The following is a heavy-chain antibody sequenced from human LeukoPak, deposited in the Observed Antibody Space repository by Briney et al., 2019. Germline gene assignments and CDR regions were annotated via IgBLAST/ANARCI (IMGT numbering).Heavy chain of an antibody. V-gene: IGHV3-23*01. CDR3: AKNVWDRSGWLIEY. J-gene: IGHJ4*02. CDR2: ISGNTENT. D-gene: IGHD6-19*01. Sequence: GGSLRLSCAASGFTFSSYAMNWVRQAPGKGLEWVSGISGNTENTYYADSVKGRFTISRDNPKNTVYLQMTSLGAEDTAVYYCAKNVWDRSGWLIEYWGQGTRVTVSS. CDR1: GFTFSSYA.